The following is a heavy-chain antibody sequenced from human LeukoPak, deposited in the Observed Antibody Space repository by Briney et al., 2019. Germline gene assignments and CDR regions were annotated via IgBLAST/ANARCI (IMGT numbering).Heavy chain of an antibody. J-gene: IGHJ5*02. Sequence: ASVKVSCKVSGYTLTELSMHWMRQAPGKGLEWMGGFDPEDGETIYAQKFQGRILMTRDMSTTTDYMELSSLKSDDTAVYYCARDNSMHERGWWFDPWGQGTLVTVSS. V-gene: IGHV1-24*01. CDR2: FDPEDGET. CDR3: ARDNSMHERGWWFDP. CDR1: GYTLTELS. D-gene: IGHD4-23*01.